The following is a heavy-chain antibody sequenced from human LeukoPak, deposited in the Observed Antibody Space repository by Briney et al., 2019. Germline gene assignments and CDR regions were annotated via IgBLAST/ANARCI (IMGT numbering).Heavy chain of an antibody. CDR1: GGSFSGYY. Sequence: SETLSLTCAVYGGSFSGYYWSWIRQPPGKGLEWIGEINHSGSTNYNPSLKSRVTISLDTSKNQFSLKLTSVTAADTAVYFCARHPFSSPFDYWGQGTLVTVSS. D-gene: IGHD2/OR15-2a*01. CDR3: ARHPFSSPFDY. CDR2: INHSGST. V-gene: IGHV4-34*01. J-gene: IGHJ4*02.